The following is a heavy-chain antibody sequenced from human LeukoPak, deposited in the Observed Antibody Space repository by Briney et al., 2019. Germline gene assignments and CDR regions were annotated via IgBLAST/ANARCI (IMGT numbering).Heavy chain of an antibody. J-gene: IGHJ4*02. CDR1: GFTFSSYA. V-gene: IGHV3-23*01. CDR2: ISGSGGST. CDR3: AKWLVGATTDY. Sequence: GGSLRLSCAASGFTFSSYAMGWVRQAPGKGLEWVSAISGSGGSTYYADSVKGRFTVSRDNSKNTLYLQMNSLRAEDTAVYYCAKWLVGATTDYWGQGTLVTVSS. D-gene: IGHD1-26*01.